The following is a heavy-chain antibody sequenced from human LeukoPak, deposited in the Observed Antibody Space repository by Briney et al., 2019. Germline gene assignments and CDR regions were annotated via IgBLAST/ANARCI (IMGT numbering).Heavy chain of an antibody. J-gene: IGHJ6*04. CDR1: GFTFGSYE. Sequence: GPLRLSCAASGFTFGSYEMNWVRQAPGKGLEWVSYISSSGSTIYYADSVKGRFTISRDNAKNSLYLQMNSLRAEDTAVYYCAELGITMIGGVWGKGTTVTISS. CDR3: AELGITMIGGV. D-gene: IGHD3-10*02. V-gene: IGHV3-48*03. CDR2: ISSSGSTI.